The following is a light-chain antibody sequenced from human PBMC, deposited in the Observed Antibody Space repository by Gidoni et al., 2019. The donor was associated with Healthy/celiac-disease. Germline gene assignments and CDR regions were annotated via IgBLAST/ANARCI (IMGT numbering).Light chain of an antibody. V-gene: IGKV3-20*01. Sequence: DIELTQSPGTLSLSPGERATISCRASQSVSSSYLAWYQKKPGQAPLLLIYGACSRTTVIPDMCSGSASGTDSTPTISILAAEYVAVYYCQQYGSPPGTFGQGTKVEIK. CDR3: QQYGSPPGT. CDR1: QSVSSSY. J-gene: IGKJ1*01. CDR2: GAC.